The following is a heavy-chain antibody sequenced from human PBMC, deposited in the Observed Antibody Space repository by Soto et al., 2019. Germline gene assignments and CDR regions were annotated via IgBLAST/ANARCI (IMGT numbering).Heavy chain of an antibody. J-gene: IGHJ5*02. D-gene: IGHD3-22*01. CDR1: GFTFSSYG. V-gene: IGHV3-30*18. Sequence: GGSLRLSCAASGFTFSSYGMHWVRQAPGKGLEWVAVISYDGSNKYYADSVKGRFTISRDNSKNTLYLQMNSLRAEDTAVYYCAKAGYSGYYHRLPNWFDPWGQGTLVTVSS. CDR3: AKAGYSGYYHRLPNWFDP. CDR2: ISYDGSNK.